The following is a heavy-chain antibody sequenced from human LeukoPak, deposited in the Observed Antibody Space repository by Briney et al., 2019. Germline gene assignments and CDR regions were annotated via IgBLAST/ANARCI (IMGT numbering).Heavy chain of an antibody. J-gene: IGHJ5*02. CDR1: GDSISRGGYL. CDR2: SYYSGTT. V-gene: IGHV4-31*01. Sequence: SETLSLTCTVRGDSISRGGYLWRWVRQQPEKGREWIGYSYYSGTTYYSPCLKSQVNIQVDKYKNEFTQNLSYGRAGGLVVYYCAIYFYDSSGYYVSCFDPWGQGTLVTVSS. CDR3: AIYFYDSSGYYVSCFDP. D-gene: IGHD3-22*01.